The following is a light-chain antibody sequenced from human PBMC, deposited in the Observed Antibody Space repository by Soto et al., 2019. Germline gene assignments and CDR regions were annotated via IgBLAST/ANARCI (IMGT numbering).Light chain of an antibody. V-gene: IGLV1-40*01. J-gene: IGLJ2*01. CDR2: ANS. CDR3: QSYDSSLSGSI. CDR1: NSNIGAGYD. Sequence: QAVVTQPPSVSGAPGQRVTISCTGSNSNIGAGYDVHWYQQFPGTAPKLLIYANSNRPSGVPDRFSGSKSGTSASLAITGLQAEDEADYYCQSYDSSLSGSIFGGGTKLTVL.